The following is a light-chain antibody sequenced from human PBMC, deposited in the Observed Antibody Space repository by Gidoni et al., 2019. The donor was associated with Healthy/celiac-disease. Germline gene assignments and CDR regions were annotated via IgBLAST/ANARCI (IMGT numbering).Light chain of an antibody. V-gene: IGKV3-20*01. CDR1: QSVSSSY. Sequence: PGTLSLSPGERATLSCRASQSVSSSYLAWYQQKPGQAPMLLIYGASSRATGIPDRFSGSGSGTDFTLTISRLEPEDFAVYYCQQYGSSPPVTFGQGTRLEIK. CDR3: QQYGSSPPVT. CDR2: GAS. J-gene: IGKJ5*01.